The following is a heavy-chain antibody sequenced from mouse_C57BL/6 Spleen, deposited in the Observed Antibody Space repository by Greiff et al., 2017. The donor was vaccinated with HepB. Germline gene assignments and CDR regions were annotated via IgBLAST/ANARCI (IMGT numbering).Heavy chain of an antibody. J-gene: IGHJ1*03. CDR3: ASFYGISYRDCYFEV. V-gene: IGHV2-2*01. CDR1: GFSLTSYG. CDR2: IWSGGST. D-gene: IGHD1-1*01. Sequence: VQLQQSGPGLVQPSQSLSITCTVSGFSLTSYGVHWVRQSPGKGLEWLGVIWSGGSTDYNAAFISRLSISKDNSKSQVFFKMNSLQADDTAIYYCASFYGISYRDCYFEVWGTGTTVTVSS.